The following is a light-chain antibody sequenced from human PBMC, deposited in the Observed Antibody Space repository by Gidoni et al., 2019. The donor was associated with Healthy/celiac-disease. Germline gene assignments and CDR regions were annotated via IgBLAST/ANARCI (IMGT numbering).Light chain of an antibody. V-gene: IGKV3-11*01. CDR2: DAS. CDR3: QQRSNWPAT. Sequence: EMMLTQSPATLSLSAGERATPSCRGSQRVSSDVAWYQQKPGQAPRLLIYDASNRATGIPARFSGSGSGSDFTLTISSLEPEDFAVYYCQQRSNWPATFGQGTKVEIK. CDR1: QRVSSD. J-gene: IGKJ1*01.